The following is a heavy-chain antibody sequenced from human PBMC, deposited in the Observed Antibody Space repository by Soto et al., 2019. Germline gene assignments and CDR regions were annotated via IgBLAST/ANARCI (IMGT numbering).Heavy chain of an antibody. CDR2: IYYSGST. V-gene: IGHV4-31*03. CDR1: GGSISSGGYY. Sequence: QVQLQESGPGLVKPSQTLSLTCTVSGGSISSGGYYWSWIRQHPGKGLEWIGYIYYSGSTYYNPSLKSRVTISVDTSKNQFLLKLSSVTAADTAVYYCARVLLGRHVDTAMVEGVYYYYGRDVWGQGTTVTVSS. CDR3: ARVLLGRHVDTAMVEGVYYYYGRDV. J-gene: IGHJ6*02. D-gene: IGHD5-18*01.